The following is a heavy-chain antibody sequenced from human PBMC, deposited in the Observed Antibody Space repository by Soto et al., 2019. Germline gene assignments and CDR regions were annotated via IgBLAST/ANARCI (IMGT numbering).Heavy chain of an antibody. CDR3: AGDVI. CDR1: GFTFSNFW. Sequence: EVQLVESGGGLVQPGGSVRLSCAASGFTFSNFWMSWVRQAPGEGLEWVASIKSDGSERSHVDAVTGRFSIARDNARNSLFLQLNSLRVDDTAVYYSAGDVIWGPGSLVTVSS. CDR2: IKSDGSER. V-gene: IGHV3-7*05. J-gene: IGHJ4*02.